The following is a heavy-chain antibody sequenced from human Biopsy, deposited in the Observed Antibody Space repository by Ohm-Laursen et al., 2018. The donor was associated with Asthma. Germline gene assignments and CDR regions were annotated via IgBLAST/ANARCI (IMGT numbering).Heavy chain of an antibody. J-gene: IGHJ4*02. CDR3: ARGGSLGGDFHY. V-gene: IGHV3-30-3*01. CDR1: GFTFGTYA. CDR2: MSYEGSTE. D-gene: IGHD3-16*01. Sequence: SLRLSCAASGFTFGTYAMHWVRQAPGKGLEWVAVMSYEGSTEYYPDSVKGRFTISRDNSKNTVYLQMNSLRVADTAVYYCARGGSLGGDFHYGGQGIRVTVSS.